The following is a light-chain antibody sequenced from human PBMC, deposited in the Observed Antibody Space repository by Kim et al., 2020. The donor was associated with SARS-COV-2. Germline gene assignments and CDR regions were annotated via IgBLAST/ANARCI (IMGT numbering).Light chain of an antibody. Sequence: AIQMTQSPSTLPASVGDRVTITCRASQGFRSALGWYQQRPGKVPKVLISGTSTLQNGVPSRFSGSGSGTDFTLTIDSLQPEDFATYYCLQYDTYPWTFGQGTKVEIK. CDR2: GTS. V-gene: IGKV1-6*02. CDR3: LQYDTYPWT. J-gene: IGKJ1*01. CDR1: QGFRSA.